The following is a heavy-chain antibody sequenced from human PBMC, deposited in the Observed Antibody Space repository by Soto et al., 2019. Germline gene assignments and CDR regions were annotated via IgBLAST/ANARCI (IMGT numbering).Heavy chain of an antibody. CDR3: ARLQGRAAAFDY. Sequence: SETLSLTCTVSGGSINVFYWSWIRQPPGKGLEWIGYFYYTGSNSYNPSLKSRVTISGDTTKNQFSLKLSSVTAADTAVYYCARLQGRAAAFDYWGQGTQVTVSS. D-gene: IGHD6-13*01. J-gene: IGHJ4*02. CDR2: FYYTGSN. V-gene: IGHV4-59*08. CDR1: GGSINVFY.